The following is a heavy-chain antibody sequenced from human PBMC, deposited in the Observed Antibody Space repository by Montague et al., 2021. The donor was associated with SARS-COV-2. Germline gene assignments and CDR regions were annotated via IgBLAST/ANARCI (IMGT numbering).Heavy chain of an antibody. CDR3: TRGSGWYQP. D-gene: IGHD6-19*01. V-gene: IGHV4-59*13. Sequence: SETLSLTCSVSGRSLRGYFWSWVRQPPGQRLEWIGYTLYNGTATYSPALRSRLTMSVDMSRNQFSLELRSVTVTDTAYYYCTRGSGWYQPWGRGTLVTVSS. CDR2: TLYNGTA. CDR1: GRSLRGYF. J-gene: IGHJ5*02.